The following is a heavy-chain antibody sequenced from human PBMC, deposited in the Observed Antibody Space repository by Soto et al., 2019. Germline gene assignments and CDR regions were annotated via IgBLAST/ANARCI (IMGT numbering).Heavy chain of an antibody. CDR1: GFTFSNYA. Sequence: EVQLLESGGGLVQPGGSLRLSCAASGFTFSNYAMSWVRQAPGKGLEWVSAISGSGGSTYYADSVKVRFTISRDNSKNTLYLQTNTLRAEDTAVYYCATGYLELLFVFDYWGQGTLVTVSS. D-gene: IGHD1-7*01. V-gene: IGHV3-23*01. J-gene: IGHJ4*02. CDR2: ISGSGGST. CDR3: ATGYLELLFVFDY.